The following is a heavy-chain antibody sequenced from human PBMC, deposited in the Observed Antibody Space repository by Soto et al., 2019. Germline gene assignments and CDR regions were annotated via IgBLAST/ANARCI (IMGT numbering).Heavy chain of an antibody. CDR2: IYYSGRT. CDR3: ARVQTLFGIVNVFVY. J-gene: IGHJ4*02. V-gene: IGHV4-31*03. CDR1: GASINSAGYY. Sequence: QVQLQESGPGLVKPSQTLSLTCKVSGASINSAGYYWSWIRQHPGKGPEWIGYIYYSGRTYYNPSLKTRVNISIGTSKTQFSLKLSSLTAADTAVYYCARVQTLFGIVNVFVYWGQGTLVTVSS. D-gene: IGHD3-3*01.